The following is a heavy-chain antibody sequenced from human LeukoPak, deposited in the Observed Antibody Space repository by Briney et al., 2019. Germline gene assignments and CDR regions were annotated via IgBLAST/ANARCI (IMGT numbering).Heavy chain of an antibody. D-gene: IGHD6-13*01. Sequence: GGSPRLSCAASGFTFSDYYMSWIRQAPGKGLEWVSYISSSGSTIYYADSVKGRFTISRDNAKNSLYLQMNSLRAEDTAVYYCARAARGGIADRKRGYFDYWGQGTLVTVSS. J-gene: IGHJ4*02. CDR3: ARAARGGIADRKRGYFDY. V-gene: IGHV3-11*01. CDR2: ISSSGSTI. CDR1: GFTFSDYY.